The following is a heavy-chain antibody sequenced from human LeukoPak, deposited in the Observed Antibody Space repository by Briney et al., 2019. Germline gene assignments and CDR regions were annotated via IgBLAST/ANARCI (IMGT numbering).Heavy chain of an antibody. J-gene: IGHJ4*02. D-gene: IGHD3-10*01. CDR2: IKSKTVGGTT. CDR3: TTDIPIITYYYGSGSYY. Sequence: GGSLRLSCAASGFTFSNAWMSWVRQAPGKGLEWVGRIKSKTVGGTTDYAAPVKGRFTISRDDSKNTLYLQMNSLKTEDTAVYYCTTDIPIITYYYGSGSYYWGQGTLVTVSS. CDR1: GFTFSNAW. V-gene: IGHV3-15*01.